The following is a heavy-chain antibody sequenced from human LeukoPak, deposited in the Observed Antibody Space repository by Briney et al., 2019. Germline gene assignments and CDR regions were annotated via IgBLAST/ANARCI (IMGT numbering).Heavy chain of an antibody. D-gene: IGHD5-18*01. CDR3: AREAVDAAMVTGIDY. CDR2: IWYDGSNK. CDR1: RFTFSSYG. V-gene: IGHV3-33*01. J-gene: IGHJ4*02. Sequence: GGSLRLPCAASRFTFSSYGMHWVRQAPGKGLEWVAVIWYDGSNKYYADSVKGRFTISRDNSKNTLYLQMNSLRAEDTAVYYCAREAVDAAMVTGIDYWGQGTLVTVSS.